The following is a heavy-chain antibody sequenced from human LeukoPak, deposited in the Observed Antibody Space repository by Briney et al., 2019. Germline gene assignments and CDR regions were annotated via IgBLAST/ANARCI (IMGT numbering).Heavy chain of an antibody. D-gene: IGHD3/OR15-3a*01. Sequence: SETLSLTCAVYGGSFSGYYWSWIRRPAGKGLEWIGRIYTSGSTNYNPSLKSRVTMSVDTSKNQISLRLTSVTATDTAMYYCARQTGSGLFTLPGGQGTLVTVSS. CDR1: GGSFSGYY. J-gene: IGHJ4*02. CDR3: ARQTGSGLFTLP. V-gene: IGHV4-59*10. CDR2: IYTSGST.